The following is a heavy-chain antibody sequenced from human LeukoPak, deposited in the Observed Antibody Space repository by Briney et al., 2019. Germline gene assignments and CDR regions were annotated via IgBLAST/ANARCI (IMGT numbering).Heavy chain of an antibody. Sequence: GGSLRLSCAASGFTFTSYGMHWVRQAPGKGLEWVAFIRYHGSNQYYTDSVKGRFTISRDNSQNTLSLQMNSLRTEDTAVYFCARDLGMGTRIDYWGQGTLVTVSS. CDR2: IRYHGSNQ. V-gene: IGHV3-30*02. CDR1: GFTFTSYG. J-gene: IGHJ4*02. CDR3: ARDLGMGTRIDY. D-gene: IGHD1/OR15-1a*01.